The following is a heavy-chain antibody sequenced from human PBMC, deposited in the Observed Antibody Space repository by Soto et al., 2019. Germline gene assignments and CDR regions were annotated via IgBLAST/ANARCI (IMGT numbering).Heavy chain of an antibody. D-gene: IGHD2-21*01. Sequence: GXSLRLSCAASGFTFSSYSINWVLQAPGKGLEWVSYISSISSTIYYADSVKGRFTISRDNAKNSLYLQMNRMRAEDTAVYYCARCRWVRAAFDIWGQGTMVTVSS. J-gene: IGHJ3*02. V-gene: IGHV3-48*01. CDR3: ARCRWVRAAFDI. CDR1: GFTFSSYS. CDR2: ISSISSTI.